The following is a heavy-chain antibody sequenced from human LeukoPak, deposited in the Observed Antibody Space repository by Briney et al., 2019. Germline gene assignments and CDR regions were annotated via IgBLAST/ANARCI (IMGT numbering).Heavy chain of an antibody. D-gene: IGHD4-17*01. CDR3: SRLRTTVPTGLDY. CDR1: GYSFTSYW. Sequence: HGESLKISCKGSGYSFTSYWIGWVRQMPGKGLEWMGIIYPGDSDTSYNPSFQGGVPIPADKSISTAYLQWTGLKPSDTPMYSCSRLRTTVPTGLDYWGQGTLVTVSS. CDR2: IYPGDSDT. V-gene: IGHV5-51*01. J-gene: IGHJ4*02.